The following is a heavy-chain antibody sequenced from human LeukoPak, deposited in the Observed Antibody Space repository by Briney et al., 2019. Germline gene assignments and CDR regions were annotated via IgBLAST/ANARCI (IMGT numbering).Heavy chain of an antibody. Sequence: GASVKVSCKASGYTFTSYDINWVRQATGQGLEWMGWMNPNSGNTGYAQKFQGRVTITRNTSISTAYMELSSLRSEDTAVYYCAQLPEVWFGESQRDYWGQGTLVTVSS. CDR3: AQLPEVWFGESQRDY. D-gene: IGHD3-10*01. J-gene: IGHJ4*02. V-gene: IGHV1-8*03. CDR1: GYTFTSYD. CDR2: MNPNSGNT.